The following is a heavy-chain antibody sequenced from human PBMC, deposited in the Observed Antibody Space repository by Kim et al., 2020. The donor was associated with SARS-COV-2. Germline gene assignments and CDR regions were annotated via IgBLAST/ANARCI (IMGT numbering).Heavy chain of an antibody. CDR3: ARLRGYYDSSGYYYELSYYYYGMDV. CDR2: IYPGDSDT. J-gene: IGHJ6*02. Sequence: GESLKISCKGSGYSFTSYWIGWVRQMPGKGLEWMGIIYPGDSDTRYSPSFQGQVTISADKSISTAYLQWSSLKASDTAMYYCARLRGYYDSSGYYYELSYYYYGMDVWGQGTTVTVSS. D-gene: IGHD3-22*01. CDR1: GYSFTSYW. V-gene: IGHV5-51*01.